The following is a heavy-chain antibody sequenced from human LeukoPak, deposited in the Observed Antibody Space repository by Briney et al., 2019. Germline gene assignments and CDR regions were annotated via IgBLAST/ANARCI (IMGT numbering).Heavy chain of an antibody. D-gene: IGHD3-10*01. Sequence: SETLSLTCTVSGGSIRGYYWNWIRQPPGKGLEWIGYIYNSGSTNYNPSLKSRVTISVDTSKNQFSLKLSSVTAADTAVYYCAKDGSSDSWGQGTLVTVSS. CDR1: GGSIRGYY. CDR3: AKDGSSDS. J-gene: IGHJ4*02. CDR2: IYNSGST. V-gene: IGHV4-59*01.